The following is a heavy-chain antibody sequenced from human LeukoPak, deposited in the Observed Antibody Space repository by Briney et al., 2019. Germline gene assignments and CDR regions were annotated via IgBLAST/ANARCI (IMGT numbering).Heavy chain of an antibody. J-gene: IGHJ4*02. CDR2: INTNTGNP. V-gene: IGHV7-4-1*02. D-gene: IGHD5-24*01. Sequence: ASVKVSCKASGYTFTSCAINWVRQAPGQGLEWLGWINTNTGNPTFAQGFTGRFVFSLDTSVSTAYLQISSLKAEDTAVYYCARAERWLQNNYWGQGTLVTVSS. CDR3: ARAERWLQNNY. CDR1: GYTFTSCA.